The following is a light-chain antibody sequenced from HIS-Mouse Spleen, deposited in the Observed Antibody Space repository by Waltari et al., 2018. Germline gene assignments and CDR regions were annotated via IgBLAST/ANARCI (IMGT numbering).Light chain of an antibody. CDR3: QQRSNLLT. Sequence: IVLTQSPATLSLSPGERATLSCRASQSVSSYLAWYQQKPVQAPKLLIYDAANRSTGIPARFSGSGSGTDFTLTISSLEPEDFAVYYCQQRSNLLTFGGGTKVEIK. V-gene: IGKV3-11*01. CDR1: QSVSSY. J-gene: IGKJ4*01. CDR2: DAA.